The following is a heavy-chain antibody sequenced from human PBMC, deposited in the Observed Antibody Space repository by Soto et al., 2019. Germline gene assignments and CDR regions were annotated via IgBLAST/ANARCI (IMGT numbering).Heavy chain of an antibody. V-gene: IGHV1-3*01. Sequence: ASVKVSCKASGYTFTSYAMHWVLQAPGQRLEWMGWINAGNGNTKYSQKFQGRVTITRDTSASTAYMELSSLRSEDTAVYYCARGTGSGSYAVYYYYGMDVWGQGTTVTVSS. D-gene: IGHD3-10*01. CDR3: ARGTGSGSYAVYYYYGMDV. CDR1: GYTFTSYA. J-gene: IGHJ6*02. CDR2: INAGNGNT.